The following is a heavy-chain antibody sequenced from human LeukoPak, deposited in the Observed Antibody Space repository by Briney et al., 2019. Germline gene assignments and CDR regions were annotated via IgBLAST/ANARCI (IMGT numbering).Heavy chain of an antibody. CDR2: ISYDGSNK. V-gene: IGHV3-30-3*01. D-gene: IGHD3-22*01. J-gene: IGHJ4*02. Sequence: GGSLRLSCAASGFAFSSYGVHWVRQAPGRGLEWVALISYDGSNKYYADSVKGRFTISRDNSKNTLYLQMNSLRAEDTAVYYCARSGFIDPGRYYYDSSGYRTLLPHFDYWGQGTLVTVSS. CDR1: GFAFSSYG. CDR3: ARSGFIDPGRYYYDSSGYRTLLPHFDY.